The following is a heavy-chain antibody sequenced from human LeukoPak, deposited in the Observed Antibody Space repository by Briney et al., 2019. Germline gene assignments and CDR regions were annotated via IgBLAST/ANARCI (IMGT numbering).Heavy chain of an antibody. CDR2: ISASGGST. J-gene: IGHJ4*02. CDR1: GFTFRSYA. V-gene: IGHV3-23*01. Sequence: GGSLRLSCAASGFTFRSYAMSWVRQAPGKGLEWVSLISASGGSTYYADSVKGRFTVSRDSSRNTVFLQMNNLRAEVTAAYYCANERVGSGSPSLDYWGQGTLVTVSS. CDR3: ANERVGSGSPSLDY. D-gene: IGHD6-19*01.